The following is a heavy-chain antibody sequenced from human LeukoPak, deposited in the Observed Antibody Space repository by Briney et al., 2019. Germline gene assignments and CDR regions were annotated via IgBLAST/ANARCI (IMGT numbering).Heavy chain of an antibody. CDR3: AKDIGSGWSFDY. CDR2: IKRNGDTT. J-gene: IGHJ4*02. D-gene: IGHD6-19*01. Sequence: GGSLRLSCAASGFTFHNYAMHWVRQAPGKGLEWVSLIKRNGDTTYNADSGKGRFTISRDNSKNSLYLQINSLRTEDTALYYCAKDIGSGWSFDYWGQGTLVTVPS. V-gene: IGHV3-43*02. CDR1: GFTFHNYA.